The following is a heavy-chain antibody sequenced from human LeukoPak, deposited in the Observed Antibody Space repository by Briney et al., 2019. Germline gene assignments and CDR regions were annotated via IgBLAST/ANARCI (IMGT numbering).Heavy chain of an antibody. CDR1: GGSISSGTYY. V-gene: IGHV4-61*02. CDR2: IYSSGST. Sequence: SETLSLTCAVSGGSISSGTYYWSWIRQPAGKGLEWIGRIYSSGSTNYNPSLKSRVTMSVDTSKNHFSLKMSSVTAADTALYYCARVGQVDAFDYWGQGTLVTVSS. CDR3: ARVGQVDAFDY. J-gene: IGHJ4*02. D-gene: IGHD2-15*01.